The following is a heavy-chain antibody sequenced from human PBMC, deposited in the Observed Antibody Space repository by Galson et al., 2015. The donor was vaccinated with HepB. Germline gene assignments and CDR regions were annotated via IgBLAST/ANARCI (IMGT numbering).Heavy chain of an antibody. CDR2: INWNGGST. J-gene: IGHJ4*02. CDR3: ARDFPSDSSGYWNPFDY. V-gene: IGHV3-20*04. Sequence: SLRLSCAASGFTSDDYGMSWVRQAPGKGLEWVSGINWNGGSTGYADSVKGRFTVSRDNAKNSLYLQMNSLRAEDTALYYCARDFPSDSSGYWNPFDYWGQGTLVTVSS. CDR1: GFTSDDYG. D-gene: IGHD3-22*01.